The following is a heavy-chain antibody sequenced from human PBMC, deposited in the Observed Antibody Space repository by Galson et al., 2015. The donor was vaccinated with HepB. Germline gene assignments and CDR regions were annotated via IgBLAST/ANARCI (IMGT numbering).Heavy chain of an antibody. CDR2: IKQDGSEK. CDR1: GFTFSSYW. Sequence: SLRLSCAASGFTFSSYWMSWVRQAPGKGLEWVANIKQDGSEKYYVDSVKGRFTISRDNAKNSLYLQMNSLRAEDTAVYYCARDLSGSYNWFDPWGQGTLVTVSS. CDR3: ARDLSGSYNWFDP. V-gene: IGHV3-7*03. J-gene: IGHJ5*02. D-gene: IGHD1-26*01.